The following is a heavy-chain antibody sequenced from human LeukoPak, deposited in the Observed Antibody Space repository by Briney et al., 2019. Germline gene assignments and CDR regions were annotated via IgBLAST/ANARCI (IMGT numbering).Heavy chain of an antibody. V-gene: IGHV3-21*01. Sequence: KPGGSLRLSCAASGFTFSSYTMNWVRQAPGKGLEWVSSISYSISYIYYADSVKGRFAISRDNAKNSLYLQMNSLRAEDTAVYYCARGHEGYWFDPWGQGTLVTVSS. CDR3: ARGHEGYWFDP. CDR1: GFTFSSYT. J-gene: IGHJ5*02. CDR2: ISYSISYI.